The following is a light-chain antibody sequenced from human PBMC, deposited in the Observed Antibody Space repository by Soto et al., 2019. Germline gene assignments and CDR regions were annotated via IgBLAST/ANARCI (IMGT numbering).Light chain of an antibody. CDR3: SSYTSSSTYV. CDR1: SXDVGGYNY. CDR2: EVS. Sequence: QSVLTQPASVSGSPGQSITISCTGTSXDVGGYNYVSWYQQHPGKAPKLMIYEVSNRPSGVSNRFSGSKSGNTASLTISGFQAEDEADYYCSSYTSSSTYVFGTGTKVTVL. J-gene: IGLJ1*01. V-gene: IGLV2-14*01.